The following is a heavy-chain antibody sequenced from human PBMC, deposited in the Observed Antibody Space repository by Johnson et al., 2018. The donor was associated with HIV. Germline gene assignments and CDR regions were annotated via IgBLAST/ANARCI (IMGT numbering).Heavy chain of an antibody. CDR1: GFTVSSNY. Sequence: EVQLVESGGGLVQPGGSLRLSCAASGFTVSSNYMSWVRQAPGKGLEWVSVIYSGGSTYYADSVKGRFTISRDSSRNTLYLQMNSLRAEDTAVYYCAKDVLRFLESRLNAFDIWGQGTMVTVSS. CDR3: AKDVLRFLESRLNAFDI. V-gene: IGHV3-66*01. D-gene: IGHD3-3*01. CDR2: IYSGGST. J-gene: IGHJ3*02.